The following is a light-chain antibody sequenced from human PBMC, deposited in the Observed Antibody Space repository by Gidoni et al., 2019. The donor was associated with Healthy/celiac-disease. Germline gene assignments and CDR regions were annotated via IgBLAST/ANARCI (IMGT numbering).Light chain of an antibody. CDR2: LGS. Sequence: DIVMTQSPLSLPVTPGEQAPISCRSSQSLLHSNGYNYLDWYLQQPGQSPQLLIYLGSNRASGVPDRFSGSGSGTDFTLKISRVEAEDVGVYYCMQALQTPWTFGQGTKVEIK. J-gene: IGKJ1*01. CDR3: MQALQTPWT. CDR1: QSLLHSNGYNY. V-gene: IGKV2-28*01.